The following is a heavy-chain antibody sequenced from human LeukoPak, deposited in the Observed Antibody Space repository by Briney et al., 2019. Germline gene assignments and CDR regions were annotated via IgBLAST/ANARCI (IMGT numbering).Heavy chain of an antibody. Sequence: GSLGLSCAAAGFTFSNYGIHWVRQAPGKGLEWVAVISKDGSNKDYADSVKGRFIISRDNSKNTLYLQMNSLRAEDTAVYYCARDRSGIYDAFDIWGQGTMVTVSS. J-gene: IGHJ3*02. CDR1: GFTFSNYG. V-gene: IGHV3-30*03. D-gene: IGHD1-14*01. CDR2: ISKDGSNK. CDR3: ARDRSGIYDAFDI.